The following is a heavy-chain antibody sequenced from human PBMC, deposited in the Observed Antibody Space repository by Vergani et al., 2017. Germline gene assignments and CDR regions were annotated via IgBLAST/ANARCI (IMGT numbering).Heavy chain of an antibody. CDR1: GGSISSSSYY. D-gene: IGHD2-8*01. CDR3: ARHSSQPAYCTNGVCYRLPYYFDY. J-gene: IGHJ4*02. CDR2: IYYSGST. Sequence: QLQLQESGPGLVKPSETLSLTCTVSGGSISSSSYYWGWIRQPPGKGLEWIGSIYYSGSTYYNPSLKSRVTISVDTSKNQFSLKLSSVTAADTAVYYCARHSSQPAYCTNGVCYRLPYYFDYWGQGTLVTVSS. V-gene: IGHV4-39*01.